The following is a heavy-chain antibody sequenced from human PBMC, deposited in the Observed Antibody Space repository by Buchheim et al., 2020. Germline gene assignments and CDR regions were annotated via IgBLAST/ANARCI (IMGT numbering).Heavy chain of an antibody. V-gene: IGHV3-48*02. J-gene: IGHJ6*02. D-gene: IGHD5-24*01. CDR2: ISSSSSII. CDR3: ARGEGMATITDYYYYGMDV. Sequence: EVQLVESGGGLVQPGGSLRLSCAASGFTFSSYSMHWVRQAPGKGLEWVSYISSSSSIIYYADSVKGRFTISRDNAKNSLYLQMNSLRDEDTAVYYCARGEGMATITDYYYYGMDVWGQGTT. CDR1: GFTFSSYS.